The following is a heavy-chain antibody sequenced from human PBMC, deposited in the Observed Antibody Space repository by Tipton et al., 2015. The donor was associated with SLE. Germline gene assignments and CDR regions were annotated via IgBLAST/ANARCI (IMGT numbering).Heavy chain of an antibody. D-gene: IGHD5-12*01. V-gene: IGHV4-31*03. CDR3: ARGGDSGYDRGAFDI. CDR2: IYYSGST. Sequence: TLSLTCTVSGGSISSGGYYWSWIRQHPGKGLEWIGYIYYSGSTYYNPSLKSRVTISVDTSKNQFSLKLSSVTAADTAVYYCARGGDSGYDRGAFDIWGQGTMVTVSS. J-gene: IGHJ3*02. CDR1: GGSISSGGYY.